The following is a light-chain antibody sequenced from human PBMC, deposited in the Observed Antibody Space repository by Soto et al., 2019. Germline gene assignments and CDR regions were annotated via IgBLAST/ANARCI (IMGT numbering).Light chain of an antibody. J-gene: IGLJ2*01. Sequence: QSALTQPPSASGSPGPSVTISCTGTSSDVGGYNYVSWYQHHPGKAPKLMIYEVTRRPSGVPDRFSGSRSGNTASLTVSGLQAEDEADYYCSSYAGSNSFDVVFGGGTKVTVL. CDR3: SSYAGSNSFDVV. CDR1: SSDVGGYNY. V-gene: IGLV2-8*01. CDR2: EVT.